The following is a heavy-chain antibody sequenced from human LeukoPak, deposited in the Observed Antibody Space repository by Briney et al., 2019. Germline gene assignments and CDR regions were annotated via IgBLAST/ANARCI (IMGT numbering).Heavy chain of an antibody. CDR2: IYIGGST. CDR1: WFPLRNKY. J-gene: IGHJ4*02. V-gene: IGHV3-53*01. CDR3: ARGCSSTSCYGFDY. Sequence: PGGSPRLSLAAPWFPLRNKYMSRVRQAPAPGLEPGSVIYIGGSTYYADSVKGRFTISRDNSKNTLYLQMNSLRAEDTAVYYCARGCSSTSCYGFDYWGQGTLVTVSS. D-gene: IGHD2-2*01.